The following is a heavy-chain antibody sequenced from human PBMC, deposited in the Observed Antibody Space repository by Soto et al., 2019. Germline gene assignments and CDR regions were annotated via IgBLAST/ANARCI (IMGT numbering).Heavy chain of an antibody. CDR1: GFTFSGSA. Sequence: EVQLVESGGGLVQPGGSLKLSCAASGFTFSGSAVHWIRQASGKGLEWVGRIRSKANSYATAYAASVKGRFTISRDDSKDTTYLQMNSLKTEDTAVYYCSTYAGDFNPRFDYWGQGTLVTVSS. CDR3: STYAGDFNPRFDY. J-gene: IGHJ4*02. D-gene: IGHD2-21*02. CDR2: IRSKANSYAT. V-gene: IGHV3-73*02.